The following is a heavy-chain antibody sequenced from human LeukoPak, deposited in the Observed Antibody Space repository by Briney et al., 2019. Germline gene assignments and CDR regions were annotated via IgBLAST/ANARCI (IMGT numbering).Heavy chain of an antibody. Sequence: SVTLSLTCAVSGYSISSGYYWGWIRQPPGKGLEWIGSIYHSGSTYYNPSLKSRVTISVDTSKNQFSLKLSSVTAADTAVYYCARQSITMVRGVIPLGYWGQGTLVTVSS. V-gene: IGHV4-38-2*01. J-gene: IGHJ4*02. D-gene: IGHD3-10*01. CDR1: GYSISSGYY. CDR3: ARQSITMVRGVIPLGY. CDR2: IYHSGST.